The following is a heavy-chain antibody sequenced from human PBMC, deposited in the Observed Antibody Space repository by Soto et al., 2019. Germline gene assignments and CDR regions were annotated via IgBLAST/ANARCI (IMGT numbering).Heavy chain of an antibody. CDR2: IYYRGST. CDR1: GDSISSGAYY. J-gene: IGHJ4*02. CDR3: AKDFRDSSAYAL. D-gene: IGHD3-22*01. V-gene: IGHV4-61*08. Sequence: QVQLQESGPGLVKPSETLSLTCTVSGDSISSGAYYWSWIRQPPGKELEWIGYIYYRGSTNYNPSLKSRVTISLDTSENQFSLNLNSVTAADTVVYYCAKDFRDSSAYALCGQGTLVTVSS.